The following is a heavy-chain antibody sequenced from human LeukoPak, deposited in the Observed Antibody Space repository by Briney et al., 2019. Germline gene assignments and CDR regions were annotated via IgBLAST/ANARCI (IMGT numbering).Heavy chain of an antibody. V-gene: IGHV1-8*01. CDR3: ATGPPWWFDP. CDR2: MNPNSGNT. Sequence: ASVKVSCKASGYTFTSYDINWVRQATGQGLEWMGWMNPNSGNTGYAQKFQGRVTMTEDTSTDTAYMELSSLRSEDTAVYYCATGPPWWFDPWGQGTLVTVSS. J-gene: IGHJ5*02. CDR1: GYTFTSYD.